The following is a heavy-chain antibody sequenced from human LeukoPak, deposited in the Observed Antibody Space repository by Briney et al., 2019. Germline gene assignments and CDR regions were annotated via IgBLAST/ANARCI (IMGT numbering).Heavy chain of an antibody. Sequence: SETLSLTCAVYGGSSSGYYWSWIRQPPGKGLEWIGEINHSGSTNYNPSLKSRVTISVDTSKNQFSLKLSSVTAADTAVYYCARVQGNSWFDPWGQGTLVTVSS. J-gene: IGHJ5*02. CDR3: ARVQGNSWFDP. CDR1: GGSSSGYY. V-gene: IGHV4-34*01. CDR2: INHSGST.